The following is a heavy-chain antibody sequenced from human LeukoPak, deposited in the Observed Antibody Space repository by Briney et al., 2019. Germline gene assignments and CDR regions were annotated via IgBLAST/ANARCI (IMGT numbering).Heavy chain of an antibody. V-gene: IGHV4-39*07. CDR2: MYYSGST. J-gene: IGHJ1*01. CDR3: ARVGVVTAIGEYFQH. D-gene: IGHD2-21*02. Sequence: SETLSLTCTVSGDSISNRRYYWGWIRQPPGKGLEWIGSMYYSGSTNYNPSLKSRVTISVDTSKNQFSLKLSSVTAADTAVYYCARVGVVTAIGEYFQHWGQGTLVTISS. CDR1: GDSISNRRYY.